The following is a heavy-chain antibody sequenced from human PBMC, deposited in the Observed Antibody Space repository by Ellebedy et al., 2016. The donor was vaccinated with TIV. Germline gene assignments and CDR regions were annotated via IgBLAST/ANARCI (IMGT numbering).Heavy chain of an antibody. CDR3: ARRRGLGPFKDWFDP. D-gene: IGHD3/OR15-3a*01. CDR1: GDSINPYY. J-gene: IGHJ5*02. V-gene: IGHV4-59*08. Sequence: SETLSLTXSVSGDSINPYYWTWIRQPPGGGLEWIGYAHDSGDAMYNPSLARRATISVDTSKSQISLRLTSVTAADTAVYYCARRRGLGPFKDWFDPWGQGTVVTVSS. CDR2: AHDSGDA.